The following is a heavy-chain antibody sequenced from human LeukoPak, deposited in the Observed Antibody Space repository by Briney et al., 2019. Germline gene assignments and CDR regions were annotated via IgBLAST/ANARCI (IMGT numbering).Heavy chain of an antibody. D-gene: IGHD6-19*01. V-gene: IGHV3-48*03. CDR3: ARSVQWLPY. Sequence: PGGSLRLSCVASGFTISSYEMNWLRQSPGKGLEWVSYISGSGTTIYYADSVKGRFTVSRDNADNSLYLQMNSLRAEDTAVYYCARSVQWLPYWGQGTLVTVSS. J-gene: IGHJ4*02. CDR1: GFTISSYE. CDR2: ISGSGTTI.